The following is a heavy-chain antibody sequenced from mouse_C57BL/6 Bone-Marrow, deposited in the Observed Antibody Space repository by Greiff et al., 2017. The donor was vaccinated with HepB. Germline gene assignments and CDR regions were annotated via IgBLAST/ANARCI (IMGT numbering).Heavy chain of an antibody. V-gene: IGHV1-4*01. Sequence: VQLQQSGAELARPGASVKMSCKASGYTFTSYTMHWVKQRPGQGLEWIGYINPSSGYTKYNQKFKDKATLTADKSSSTAYMQLSSLTSEDSAVYYCASNYYGSEDYFDYWGQGTTLTVSS. CDR1: GYTFTSYT. J-gene: IGHJ2*01. D-gene: IGHD1-1*01. CDR2: INPSSGYT. CDR3: ASNYYGSEDYFDY.